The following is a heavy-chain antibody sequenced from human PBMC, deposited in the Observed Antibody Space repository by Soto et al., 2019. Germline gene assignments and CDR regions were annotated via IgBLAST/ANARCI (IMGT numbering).Heavy chain of an antibody. V-gene: IGHV3-48*03. D-gene: IGHD1-1*01. CDR1: GFTFGSYE. Sequence: GGSLRLSCAASGFTFGSYEMNWVRQAPGKGLEWVTYISSSGSSIYYEDSVKGRFTISRDNAKNSLYLQMNSLRAEDTAVYYSAREERNDAFDIWGQGTMVTVSS. CDR3: AREERNDAFDI. J-gene: IGHJ3*02. CDR2: ISSSGSSI.